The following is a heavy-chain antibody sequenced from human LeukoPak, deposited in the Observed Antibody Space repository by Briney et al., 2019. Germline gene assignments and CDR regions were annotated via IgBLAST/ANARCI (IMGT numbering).Heavy chain of an antibody. CDR1: GFTFSEYG. J-gene: IGHJ6*04. D-gene: IGHD1-26*01. V-gene: IGHV3-48*01. Sequence: GGSLRLSCAASGFTFSEYGMNWVRQAPGKGLEWLSHISSTSSTIKYADSVRGRFTISRDNAKNSVYLQMHSLRVEDTAGYYCAREWGVWGKGTTVTVSS. CDR3: AREWGV. CDR2: ISSTSSTI.